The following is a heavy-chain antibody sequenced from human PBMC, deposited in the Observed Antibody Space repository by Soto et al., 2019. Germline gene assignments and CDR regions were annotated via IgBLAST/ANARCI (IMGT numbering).Heavy chain of an antibody. V-gene: IGHV3-74*01. Sequence: EVQLVESGGGLVQPGGSLRLSCVASGFTFSSDWMHWVRQGAGKGLVWVSRINMDGSVTNYADSVKGRFTISRDNAKNTVYLQMNSLRVEATAVYYCARGPRGVYGNYYWGQGALVTVSS. J-gene: IGHJ4*02. CDR3: ARGPRGVYGNYY. D-gene: IGHD4-17*01. CDR1: GFTFSSDW. CDR2: INMDGSVT.